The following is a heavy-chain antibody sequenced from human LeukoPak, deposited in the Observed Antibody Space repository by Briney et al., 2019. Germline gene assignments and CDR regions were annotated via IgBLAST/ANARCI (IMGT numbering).Heavy chain of an antibody. V-gene: IGHV1-2*02. J-gene: IGHJ3*02. CDR3: ARTGDPAYDAFDI. D-gene: IGHD7-27*01. CDR2: INPDGGVT. Sequence: GASVKVSCNASGYIFIDHYMHWVRQAPGQGLEWMGWINPDGGVTNYEQKFQGGVTLTRDTSISTAYMELSGLRSDDTAVYYCARTGDPAYDAFDIWGQGTLVTVSS. CDR1: GYIFIDHY.